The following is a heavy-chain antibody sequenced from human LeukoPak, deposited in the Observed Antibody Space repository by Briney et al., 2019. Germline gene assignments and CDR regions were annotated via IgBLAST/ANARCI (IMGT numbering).Heavy chain of an antibody. J-gene: IGHJ4*02. V-gene: IGHV3-48*01. CDR1: GFTFSSYS. D-gene: IGHD1-1*01. CDR2: TSSSSSTI. CDR3: ARCTTGRTFGSLREIKRSREIDY. Sequence: PGGSLRLSCAASGFTFSSYSMNWVRQAPGKGLEWVSYTSSSSSTIYYADSVKGRFTISRDNAKNSLYLQMNSLRAEDTAVYYCARCTTGRTFGSLREIKRSREIDYWGQGTLVTVSS.